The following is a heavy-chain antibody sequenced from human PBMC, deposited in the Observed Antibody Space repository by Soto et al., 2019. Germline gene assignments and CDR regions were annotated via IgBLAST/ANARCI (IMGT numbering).Heavy chain of an antibody. J-gene: IGHJ4*02. V-gene: IGHV4-30-4*01. CDR2: IYYSGST. Sequence: SETLSLTCTVSGVSISSGDYYWSWIRQPPGKGLEWIGYIYYSGSTYYNPSLKSRVTISVDTSKNQFSLRLSSVTAADTAVYYCARDHPHSYGVYYFDYWGQGTPVTVSS. D-gene: IGHD5-18*01. CDR3: ARDHPHSYGVYYFDY. CDR1: GVSISSGDYY.